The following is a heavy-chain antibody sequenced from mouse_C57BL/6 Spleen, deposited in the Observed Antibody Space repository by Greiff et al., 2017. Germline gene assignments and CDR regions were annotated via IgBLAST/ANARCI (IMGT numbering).Heavy chain of an antibody. Sequence: VQLKQSGPELVKPGASVKISCKASGYTFTDYYMNWVKQSHGKSLEWIGDINPNNGGTSYNQKFKGKATLTVDKSSSTAYMELRSLTSEDSAVYYCARRHYSNWYVDVWGTGTTVTVSS. CDR3: ARRHYSNWYVDV. D-gene: IGHD2-5*01. CDR1: GYTFTDYY. V-gene: IGHV1-26*01. CDR2: INPNNGGT. J-gene: IGHJ1*03.